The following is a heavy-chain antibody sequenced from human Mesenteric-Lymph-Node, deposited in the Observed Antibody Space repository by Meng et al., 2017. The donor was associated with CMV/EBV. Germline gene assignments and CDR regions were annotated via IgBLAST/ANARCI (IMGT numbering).Heavy chain of an antibody. CDR2: FFAGGNT. CDR3: ATDDDSGDYATFDI. V-gene: IGHV3-66*02. Sequence: GGSLRLSCTASGCTVSYNYMSWVRQAPGKGLEWVSVFFAGGNTYYADSVKGRFTISSDNSKNTVYHQMNSLTSEDTAVYYCATDDDSGDYATFDIWGQGTLVTVSS. D-gene: IGHD4-17*01. J-gene: IGHJ3*02. CDR1: GCTVSYNY.